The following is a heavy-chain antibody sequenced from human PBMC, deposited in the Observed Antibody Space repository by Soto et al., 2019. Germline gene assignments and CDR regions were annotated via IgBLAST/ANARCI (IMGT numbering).Heavy chain of an antibody. D-gene: IGHD1-26*01. J-gene: IGHJ4*02. CDR3: NSGSYYSSI. Sequence: HPVGSLRLSCAASGFSFSGSAIHWVRQASGKGLEWVGRIRAKSNKYATLYAESLKGRFTISRDDSQSTAYLEMNSLKTEDTAVYYCNSGSYYSSIWGQGTLVTVSS. CDR2: IRAKSNKYAT. CDR1: GFSFSGSA. V-gene: IGHV3-73*01.